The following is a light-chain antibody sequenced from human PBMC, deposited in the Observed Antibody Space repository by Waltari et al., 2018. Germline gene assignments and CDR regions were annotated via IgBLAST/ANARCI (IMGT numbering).Light chain of an antibody. J-gene: IGKJ5*01. V-gene: IGKV3-20*01. Sequence: EIVLTQSPATLSLSPGEKATLSCRASKTLGSTSSAWHQQKPGLAPRLLIYGISHRAAGIPVRFSGSGSGTDFTLTISGLEPDDFAVYFCQQYAVSPITFGQGTRLEIK. CDR3: QQYAVSPIT. CDR1: KTLGSTS. CDR2: GIS.